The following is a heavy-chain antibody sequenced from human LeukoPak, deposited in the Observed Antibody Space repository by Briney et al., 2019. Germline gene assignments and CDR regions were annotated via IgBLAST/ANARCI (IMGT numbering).Heavy chain of an antibody. D-gene: IGHD3-3*01. J-gene: IGHJ4*02. V-gene: IGHV4-59*01. CDR1: GGSISSYY. CDR2: IYYGGST. CDR3: ASSTIFGVVPH. Sequence: PSETLSLTCTVSGGSISSYYWSWIRQPPGKGLEWIGYIYYGGSTNYNPSLKSRVTISVDTSKNQFSLKLSSVTAADTAVYYCASSTIFGVVPHWGQGTLVTVSS.